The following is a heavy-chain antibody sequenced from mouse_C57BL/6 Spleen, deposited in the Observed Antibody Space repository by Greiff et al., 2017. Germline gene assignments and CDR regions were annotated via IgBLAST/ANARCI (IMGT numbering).Heavy chain of an antibody. J-gene: IGHJ2*01. CDR3: ARCYGCDY. D-gene: IGHD3-3*01. CDR1: GYSFTGYY. CDR2: INPSTGGT. V-gene: IGHV1-42*01. Sequence: EVKLMESGPELVKPGASVKISCKASGYSFTGYYMNWVKQSPEKSLEWIGEINPSTGGTTYNQKFKAKATLTVDKSSSTAYMQLKSLTSEDSAVYYCARCYGCDYWGQGTTLTVSS.